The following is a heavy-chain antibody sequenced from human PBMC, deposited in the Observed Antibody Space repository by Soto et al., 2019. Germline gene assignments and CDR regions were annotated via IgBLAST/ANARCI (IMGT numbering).Heavy chain of an antibody. V-gene: IGHV4-31*03. CDR2: IYYSGST. J-gene: IGHJ4*02. CDR1: GGSISSGGYY. D-gene: IGHD3-22*01. Sequence: KASETLSLTCTVSGGSISSGGYYWSWIRQHPGKGLEWIGYIYYSGSTYYNPSLKSRVTISVDTSKNQFSLKLSSVTAADTAVYYCASMYYYDSSGYYPFHYWGQGTLVTVSS. CDR3: ASMYYYDSSGYYPFHY.